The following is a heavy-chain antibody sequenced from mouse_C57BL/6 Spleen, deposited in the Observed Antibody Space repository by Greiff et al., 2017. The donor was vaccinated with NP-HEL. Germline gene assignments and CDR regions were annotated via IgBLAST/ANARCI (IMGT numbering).Heavy chain of an antibody. V-gene: IGHV5-4*01. CDR1: GFTFSSYA. J-gene: IGHJ3*01. Sequence: DVMLVESGGGLVKPGGSLKLSCAASGFTFSSYAMSWVRQTPEKRLEWVATISDGGSYTYYPDNVKGRFTISRDNAKNNLYLQMSHLKSEDTAMYYCARDPGYDGGAWFAYWGQGTLVTVSA. CDR3: ARDPGYDGGAWFAY. D-gene: IGHD2-2*01. CDR2: ISDGGSYT.